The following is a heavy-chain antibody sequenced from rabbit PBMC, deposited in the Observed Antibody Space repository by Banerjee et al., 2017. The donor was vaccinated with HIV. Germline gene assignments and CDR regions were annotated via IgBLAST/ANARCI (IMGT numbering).Heavy chain of an antibody. CDR1: GFSFSSSYW. CDR3: ARSPFDDSAYSFNL. D-gene: IGHD5-1*01. J-gene: IGHJ4*01. CDR2: IYAGSSGNT. Sequence: QEQLEESGGDLVKPEGSLTLTCTASGFSFSSSYWICWVRQAPGKGLEWIACIYAGSSGNTYYASWAKGRFTISKTSSTTVTLQMTSLTAADTATYFCARSPFDDSAYSFNLWGPGTLVTVS. V-gene: IGHV1S45*01.